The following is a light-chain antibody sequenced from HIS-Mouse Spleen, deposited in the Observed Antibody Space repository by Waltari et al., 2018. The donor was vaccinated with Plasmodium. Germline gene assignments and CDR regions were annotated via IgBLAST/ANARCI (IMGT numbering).Light chain of an antibody. J-gene: IGKJ3*01. Sequence: EIVMTQSPATLYVSPGERATLSCRASQSVSSNLAWYQQKPGQAPRLLIYGASTRATGIPARFSGSGSGTEFTLTISSLQSEDFAVYYWQQYNNWSFTFGPGTKVDIK. V-gene: IGKV3-15*01. CDR1: QSVSSN. CDR3: QQYNNWSFT. CDR2: GAS.